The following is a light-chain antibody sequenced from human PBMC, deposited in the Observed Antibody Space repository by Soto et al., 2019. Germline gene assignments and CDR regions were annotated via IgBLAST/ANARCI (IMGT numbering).Light chain of an antibody. V-gene: IGKV3-20*01. CDR2: GAS. CDR3: QQYDKSVIS. Sequence: ELGSTQSPGPLFLPPGERATLSCRASQSVTGYLAWYQQKPGQAPRLLIYGASSRATGIPDRFSGSGSGTDFTLTISRLEPADFAMFYCQQYDKSVISFGQGTRLEIK. J-gene: IGKJ5*01. CDR1: QSVTGY.